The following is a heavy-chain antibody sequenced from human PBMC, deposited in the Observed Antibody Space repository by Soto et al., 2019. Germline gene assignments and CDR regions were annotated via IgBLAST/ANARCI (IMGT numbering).Heavy chain of an antibody. CDR2: ISGSGGST. CDR1: GFTFSSYA. Sequence: EVQLLESGGGLVQPGGSLRLSCAASGFTFSSYAMSWVRQAPGKGLEWVSAISGSGGSTYYADSVKGRFTISRDNSKNTLYLQMNSLRAEETAVYYCAKRGLVAGSFDYWGQGTLVTVSS. D-gene: IGHD6-19*01. CDR3: AKRGLVAGSFDY. V-gene: IGHV3-23*01. J-gene: IGHJ4*02.